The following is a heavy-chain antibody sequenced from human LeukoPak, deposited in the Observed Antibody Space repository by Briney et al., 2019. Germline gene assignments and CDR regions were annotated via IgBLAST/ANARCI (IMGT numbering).Heavy chain of an antibody. CDR3: ARDYVRCSSTNCYEDI. CDR1: GFTFSSYG. J-gene: IGHJ3*02. Sequence: GGSLRLSCAASGFTFSSYGMHWVRQAPGKGLEWVSVIYSGGSTYFADSVKGRFTISRDNSKNTLYLQMNSLRAEDTAVYYCARDYVRCSSTNCYEDIWGQGTMVTVSS. CDR2: IYSGGST. V-gene: IGHV3-NL1*01. D-gene: IGHD2-2*01.